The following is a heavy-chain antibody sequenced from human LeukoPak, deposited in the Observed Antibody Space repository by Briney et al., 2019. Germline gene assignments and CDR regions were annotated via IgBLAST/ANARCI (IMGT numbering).Heavy chain of an antibody. CDR2: INPNSGGT. J-gene: IGHJ4*02. V-gene: IGHV1-2*06. CDR3: ARVGDSYGYDY. D-gene: IGHD5-18*01. Sequence: SVKVSCKASGGTFSSYAISWVRQAPGQGLEWMGRINPNSGGTNYAQKFQGRVTMTRDTSISTAYMELSRLRSDDTAVYYCARVGDSYGYDYWGQGTLVTVSS. CDR1: GGTFSSYA.